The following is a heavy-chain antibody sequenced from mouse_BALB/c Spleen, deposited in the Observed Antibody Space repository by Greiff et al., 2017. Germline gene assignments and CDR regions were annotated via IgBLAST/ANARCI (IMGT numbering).Heavy chain of an antibody. Sequence: VQLQQSGAELVKPGASVKLSCTASGFNIKDTYMHWVKQRPEQGLEWIGRIDPANGNTKYDPKFQGKATITADTSSNTAYLQLSSLTSEDTAVYYCARRGSSPYYAMDYWGQGTSVTGSS. J-gene: IGHJ4*01. CDR2: IDPANGNT. D-gene: IGHD1-1*01. CDR1: GFNIKDTY. CDR3: ARRGSSPYYAMDY. V-gene: IGHV14-3*02.